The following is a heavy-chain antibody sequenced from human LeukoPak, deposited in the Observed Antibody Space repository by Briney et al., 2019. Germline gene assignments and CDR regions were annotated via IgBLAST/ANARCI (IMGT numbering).Heavy chain of an antibody. CDR1: GFTVSSNY. CDR3: ARVRYVDTAMVEDY. D-gene: IGHD5-18*01. Sequence: GGSLRLSCAASGFTVSSNYMSWVRQAPGKGLEWVSVIYSGGSTYYADSVKGRFTISRDNSKNTLYLQMNSLRAEDTAVYYCARVRYVDTAMVEDYWGQGTLVTASS. J-gene: IGHJ4*02. CDR2: IYSGGST. V-gene: IGHV3-66*01.